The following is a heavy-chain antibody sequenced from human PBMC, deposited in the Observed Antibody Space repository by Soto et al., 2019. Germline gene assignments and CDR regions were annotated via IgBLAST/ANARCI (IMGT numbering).Heavy chain of an antibody. J-gene: IGHJ4*02. V-gene: IGHV4-34*01. D-gene: IGHD6-19*01. Sequence: SETLSLTCAVYGGSFSGYYWNWIRQPPGKGLEWLGEINHSGITDYNPSLKSRITISIDTSKKQFSLKLNSVTAANTAVYYCAIGPRMWLAGGGYWGQGTQVTVSS. CDR2: INHSGIT. CDR1: GGSFSGYY. CDR3: AIGPRMWLAGGGY.